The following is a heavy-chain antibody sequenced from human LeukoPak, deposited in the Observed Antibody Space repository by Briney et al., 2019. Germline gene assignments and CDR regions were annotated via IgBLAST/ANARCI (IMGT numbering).Heavy chain of an antibody. V-gene: IGHV4-39*01. J-gene: IGHJ4*02. Sequence: SETLSLTCIVSASSISSSTYYWGWIRQPPGKGLEWIGSIYYTGHTYYSPSLKSRLTISVDASKNQFSLKLSSVTAADTAMYYWARLLPSAMGGDYWGQGTLVTVSS. D-gene: IGHD2-2*01. CDR2: IYYTGHT. CDR3: ARLLPSAMGGDY. CDR1: ASSISSSTYY.